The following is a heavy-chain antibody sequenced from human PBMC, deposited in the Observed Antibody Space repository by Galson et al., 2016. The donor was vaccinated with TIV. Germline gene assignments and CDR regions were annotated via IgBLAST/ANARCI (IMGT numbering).Heavy chain of an antibody. Sequence: SVKVSCKASGALFNSYAVVWVRQAPGQGLEWMGGIIPTFGTTNYAQRFQGRLSITADQSTATAYMELSSLRSEDTAIYYCATPIPVSASGTYFLDAFDIWGQGTMVTVSS. CDR3: ATPIPVSASGTYFLDAFDI. J-gene: IGHJ3*02. D-gene: IGHD3-10*01. CDR2: IIPTFGTT. CDR1: GALFNSYA. V-gene: IGHV1-69*13.